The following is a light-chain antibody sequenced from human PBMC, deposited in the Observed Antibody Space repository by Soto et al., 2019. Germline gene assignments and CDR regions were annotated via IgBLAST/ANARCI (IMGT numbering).Light chain of an antibody. Sequence: QSALTQPASVSGSPGQSITISCTGTSDDVGGYDFVSWYQQHPGKAPKLMIYDVTHRPSGVSNRFSGSKSGNTASLTISGLQPEDEADYYCSSYTSISTLSYVFGTGTKVTVL. CDR2: DVT. CDR1: SDDVGGYDF. V-gene: IGLV2-14*01. J-gene: IGLJ1*01. CDR3: SSYTSISTLSYV.